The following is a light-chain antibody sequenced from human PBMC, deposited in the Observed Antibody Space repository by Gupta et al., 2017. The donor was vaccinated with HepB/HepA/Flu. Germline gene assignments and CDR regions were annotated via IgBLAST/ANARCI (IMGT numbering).Light chain of an antibody. J-gene: IGKJ1*01. Sequence: DLQMTQSPSTLSASVGDRVTITCRASQSISSWLAWYQQKPGKAPKLLIYKASSLQIGVPSRFGGSGSGTEFTLTISSLQPDDFATYFCQQYKSYSTFGQGTKVEI. CDR3: QQYKSYST. V-gene: IGKV1-5*03. CDR1: QSISSW. CDR2: KAS.